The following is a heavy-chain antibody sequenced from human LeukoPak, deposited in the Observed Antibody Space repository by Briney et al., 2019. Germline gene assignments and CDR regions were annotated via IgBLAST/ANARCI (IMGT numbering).Heavy chain of an antibody. V-gene: IGHV1-46*01. CDR1: GYTFIDYY. Sequence: ASVKVSCKASGYTFIDYYIHWVRQAPGQGLEWMGGIYPSGDSTDYAQRFQGRVTMSADASTNTVYMELRSLTSGDTAIYYCARGRAMVVGVTGVPFDYWGQGTLVTVSS. J-gene: IGHJ4*02. CDR3: ARGRAMVVGVTGVPFDY. D-gene: IGHD2-21*02. CDR2: IYPSGDST.